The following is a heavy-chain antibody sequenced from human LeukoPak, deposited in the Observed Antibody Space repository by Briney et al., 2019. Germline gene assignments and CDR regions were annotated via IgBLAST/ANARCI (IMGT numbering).Heavy chain of an antibody. V-gene: IGHV1-8*01. CDR1: GYNFKSYD. J-gene: IGHJ3*01. CDR3: ARGLRDGLTGNDVLDV. Sequence: VSVKVPCKASGYNFKSYDINWVRQASGQGLEWMGWMNPHGDYTGYAQKFQDRVTMTSDSSTTTAYMELRSLTSEDTALYYCARGLRDGLTGNDVLDVWGLGTMVIVTS. D-gene: IGHD3-9*01. CDR2: MNPHGDYT.